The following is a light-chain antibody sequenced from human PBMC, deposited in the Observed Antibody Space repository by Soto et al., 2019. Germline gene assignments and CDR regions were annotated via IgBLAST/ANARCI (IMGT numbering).Light chain of an antibody. V-gene: IGLV4-69*01. Sequence: QPVLTQSPSASASLGASVKLTCTLTSGPSSYAIAWHQQQPEKGPRYLMKVNSDGSHSKGDGIPDRFSGSSSGSERYLTISSLQSEDEADYYCQTWGTGIVVFGGGTQLTVL. CDR1: SGPSSYA. CDR2: VNSDGSH. J-gene: IGLJ2*01. CDR3: QTWGTGIVV.